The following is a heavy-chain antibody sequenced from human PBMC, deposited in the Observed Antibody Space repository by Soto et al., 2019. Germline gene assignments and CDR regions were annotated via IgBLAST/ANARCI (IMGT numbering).Heavy chain of an antibody. J-gene: IGHJ4*02. CDR1: GYTFTSYA. CDR2: INAGNGNT. Sequence: QVQLVQSGAEVKKPGASVKVSCKASGYTFTSYAMHWVRQAPGQRLEWMGWINAGNGNTKYSQKFQGRVTITRDTAGSTGYMELSRLRSEDTAVYYCARGPGGPDGPGDYWGQGTLVTVSS. D-gene: IGHD2-15*01. CDR3: ARGPGGPDGPGDY. V-gene: IGHV1-3*01.